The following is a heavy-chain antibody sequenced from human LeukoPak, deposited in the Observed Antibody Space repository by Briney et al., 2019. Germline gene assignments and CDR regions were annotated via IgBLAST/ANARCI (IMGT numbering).Heavy chain of an antibody. J-gene: IGHJ3*01. D-gene: IGHD5-12*01. CDR2: ISYDGSDK. Sequence: PGGSLRLSCAASGFTFSSYNMHWVRQAPGKGLEWVAVISYDGSDKYYADSVKGRFTLSRDNSKSSLYLQMNSLRAEDTAVYYCARDLAGYGGAFDVWGQGTMVTVS. CDR1: GFTFSSYN. V-gene: IGHV3-30-3*01. CDR3: ARDLAGYGGAFDV.